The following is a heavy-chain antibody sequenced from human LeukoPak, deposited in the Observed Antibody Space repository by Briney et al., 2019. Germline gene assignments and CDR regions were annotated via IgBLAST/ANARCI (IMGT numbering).Heavy chain of an antibody. D-gene: IGHD6-13*01. CDR2: INPNSGGT. J-gene: IGHJ5*02. V-gene: IGHV1-2*02. Sequence: ASVKVSCKASGYTFTGYYMYWVRQAPGQGLEWMGWINPNSGGTNYAQKFQGRVTMTRDTSISTAYMELSSLRSEDTAVYYCARDLRPAAENWFDPWGQGTLVTVSS. CDR1: GYTFTGYY. CDR3: ARDLRPAAENWFDP.